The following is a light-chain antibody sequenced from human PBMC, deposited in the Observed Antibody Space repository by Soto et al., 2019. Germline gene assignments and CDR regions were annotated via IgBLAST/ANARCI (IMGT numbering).Light chain of an antibody. CDR3: QQYGSSYLYT. Sequence: EIVLTQSPGTLSLSPGERATLSCRASQSVSSSYLAWYQHKPGQAPRLLIYGASTRATGIPDRFSGSGSGTDFTLTSSKLEPEDFAVYYCQQYGSSYLYTFGQGTKVEIK. CDR2: GAS. CDR1: QSVSSSY. J-gene: IGKJ2*01. V-gene: IGKV3-20*01.